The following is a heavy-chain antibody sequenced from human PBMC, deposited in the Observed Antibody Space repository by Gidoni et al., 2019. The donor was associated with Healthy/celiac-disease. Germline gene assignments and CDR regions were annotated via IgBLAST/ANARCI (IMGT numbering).Heavy chain of an antibody. V-gene: IGHV5-10-1*03. Sequence: EVQLVQSGAEVNKPGESLSISCKGSGYSFTRYWISWVRQMPWKGLQWMGRIDPSDSYTNYSPSLQGNVTIFADKSISTAYLQWSRLKASDTAMYYCARHFRAAPPTDGMDVWGQGTPVTVSS. CDR1: GYSFTRYW. CDR2: IDPSDSYT. J-gene: IGHJ6*02. D-gene: IGHD2-15*01. CDR3: ARHFRAAPPTDGMDV.